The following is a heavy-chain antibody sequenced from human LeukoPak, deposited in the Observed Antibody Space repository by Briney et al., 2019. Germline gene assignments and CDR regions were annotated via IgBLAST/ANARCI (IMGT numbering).Heavy chain of an antibody. Sequence: SETLSLTCAVSGGSISSSSYYWGWIRQPPGKGLEWIGSIYYSGSTYYNPSLKSRVTISVDTSKNQFSLKLSSVTAADTAVYYCARLIPMRYYDSSGYFDYWGQGTLVTVSS. CDR1: GGSISSSSYY. CDR2: IYYSGST. D-gene: IGHD3-22*01. V-gene: IGHV4-39*01. CDR3: ARLIPMRYYDSSGYFDY. J-gene: IGHJ4*02.